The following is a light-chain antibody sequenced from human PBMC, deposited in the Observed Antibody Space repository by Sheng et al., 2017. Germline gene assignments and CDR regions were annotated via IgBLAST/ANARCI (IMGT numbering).Light chain of an antibody. CDR2: DTS. CDR3: QQRCDWPPGFV. J-gene: IGKJ3*01. Sequence: EIVLTQSPATLSLSPGERATLSCRASQSVSNYLAWYQQKPGQAPRLLIYDTSHRATGIPARFSGSGSGTDFTLTINSLEPEDFAVYYCQQRCDWPPGFVFGPGTKVDIK. V-gene: IGKV3-11*01. CDR1: QSVSNY.